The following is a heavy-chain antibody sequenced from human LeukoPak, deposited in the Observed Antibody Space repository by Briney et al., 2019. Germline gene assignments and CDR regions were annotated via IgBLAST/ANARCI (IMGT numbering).Heavy chain of an antibody. CDR1: GFTFSSYA. CDR2: ISYDGSNK. Sequence: PGRSLRLSCAASGFTFSSYAMHWVRQAPGKGLEWVAVISYDGSNKYYADSVKGRFTISRDNSKNTLYLQMNSLRAEDTAVYYCAKDQTYYYDSSGYWWGQGTLVTVSS. D-gene: IGHD3-22*01. CDR3: AKDQTYYYDSSGYW. V-gene: IGHV3-30*04. J-gene: IGHJ4*02.